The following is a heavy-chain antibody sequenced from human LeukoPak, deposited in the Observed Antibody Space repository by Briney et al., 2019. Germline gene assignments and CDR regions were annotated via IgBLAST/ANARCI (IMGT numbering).Heavy chain of an antibody. D-gene: IGHD3-9*01. CDR1: GGSISSSSYY. Sequence: SETLSLTCTVSGGSISSSSYYWGWIRQPPGKGLEWIGSIYYSGSTYYNPSLKSRVTISVDTSKNQFSLKLSSVTAADTAVYYCARHEDDILTGSPLAWFDPWGQGTLVTVSS. V-gene: IGHV4-39*01. CDR2: IYYSGST. CDR3: ARHEDDILTGSPLAWFDP. J-gene: IGHJ5*02.